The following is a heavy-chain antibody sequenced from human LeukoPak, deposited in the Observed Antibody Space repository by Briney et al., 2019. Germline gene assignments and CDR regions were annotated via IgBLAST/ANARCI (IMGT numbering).Heavy chain of an antibody. CDR1: GGSISSSSYY. Sequence: SETLSLTCTVSGGSISSSSYYWGWIRQPPGKGLEWIGSIYYSGSTYYNPSLKSRVTISVDTSKNQFSLKLSSVTAADTAVYYCARATYYYDPSHYSPHDWFDPWGQGTLVTVSS. J-gene: IGHJ5*02. CDR2: IYYSGST. V-gene: IGHV4-39*07. CDR3: ARATYYYDPSHYSPHDWFDP. D-gene: IGHD3-22*01.